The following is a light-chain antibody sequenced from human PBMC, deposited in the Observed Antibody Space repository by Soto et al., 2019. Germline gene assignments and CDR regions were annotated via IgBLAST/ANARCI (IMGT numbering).Light chain of an antibody. CDR1: SSDVGSYHY. CDR2: EVS. V-gene: IGLV2-14*01. J-gene: IGLJ1*01. CDR3: SSYTSGRDVYV. Sequence: QSLLTHPASLSGSPGQSITISCTGASSDVGSYHYVSWFQQHPGKAPKLIIFEVSDRPSGVSTRFSGSKSGDTASLTISGLQADDEADYYCSSYTSGRDVYVFGGGTKVTVL.